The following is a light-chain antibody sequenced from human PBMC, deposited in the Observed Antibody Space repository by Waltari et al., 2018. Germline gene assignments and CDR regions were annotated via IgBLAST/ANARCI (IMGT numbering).Light chain of an antibody. V-gene: IGKV1-9*01. CDR3: QQLNSYPIT. CDR1: QDSSSH. Sequence: DIQMTKPPRFLSAAVGDRVTITCRASQDSSSHLAWVQNNPGKAPKLLVYGASTLGSGVPSGFSGGGSGTVFALTISSRQPEDFATYYGQQLNSYPITFGQGTRLESK. J-gene: IGKJ5*01. CDR2: GAS.